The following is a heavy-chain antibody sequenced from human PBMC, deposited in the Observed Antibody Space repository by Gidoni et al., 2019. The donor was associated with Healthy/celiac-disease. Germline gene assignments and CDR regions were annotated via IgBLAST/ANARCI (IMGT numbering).Heavy chain of an antibody. CDR3: TRPYGEDYYYYMDV. Sequence: EVQLVESGGGLVKPGRSLRLSCPASGFTFGDSAMSWFRQSPGKGLEWVGFIRSKAYGGTTEYAASVKGRFTISRDDSKSIAYLQMNSLKTEDTAVYYCTRPYGEDYYYYMDVWGKGTTVTVSS. D-gene: IGHD4-17*01. J-gene: IGHJ6*03. V-gene: IGHV3-49*05. CDR2: IRSKAYGGTT. CDR1: GFTFGDSA.